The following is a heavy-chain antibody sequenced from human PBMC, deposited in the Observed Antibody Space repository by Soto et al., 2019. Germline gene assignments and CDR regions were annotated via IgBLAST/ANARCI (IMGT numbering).Heavy chain of an antibody. CDR2: TYYRSKWYN. J-gene: IGHJ6*02. CDR1: GDSVSSNSAA. Sequence: SQTLSLTCAISGDSVSSNSAAWNWIRQSPSRGLEWLGRTYYRSKWYNDYAVSVKSRITINPDTSKNQFSLQLNSVTPEDTAVYYCARDPKSGSYYPYYYYGMDAWGQGTTVTVSS. CDR3: ARDPKSGSYYPYYYYGMDA. V-gene: IGHV6-1*01. D-gene: IGHD1-26*01.